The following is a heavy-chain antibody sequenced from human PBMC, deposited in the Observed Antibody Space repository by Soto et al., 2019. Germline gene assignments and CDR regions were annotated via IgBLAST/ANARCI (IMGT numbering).Heavy chain of an antibody. J-gene: IGHJ4*02. Sequence: QVQLVQSGAEVKKPGASVKVSCKASGYTFTSYAMHWVRQAPGQRLEWMGWINAGNGNTKYSQKFQGRVTITRDTSASTAYMELSSLRSEDTAVYYCARFGITMVRGVILFDYLGQGTLVTVSS. CDR1: GYTFTSYA. V-gene: IGHV1-3*01. CDR2: INAGNGNT. CDR3: ARFGITMVRGVILFDY. D-gene: IGHD3-10*01.